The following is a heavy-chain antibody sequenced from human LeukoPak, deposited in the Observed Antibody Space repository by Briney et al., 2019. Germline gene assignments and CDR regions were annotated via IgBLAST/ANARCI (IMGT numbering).Heavy chain of an antibody. CDR3: ARAKEQWLVGGYDY. D-gene: IGHD6-19*01. CDR2: INPNSGGA. CDR1: GYTFTGYY. Sequence: ASVKVSCKASGYTFTGYYMHWVRQAPGQGLEWMGWINPNSGGANYAQKFQGRVTMTRDTSISTAYMELSRLRSDDTAVYYCARAKEQWLVGGYDYWGQGTLDTVSS. V-gene: IGHV1-2*02. J-gene: IGHJ4*02.